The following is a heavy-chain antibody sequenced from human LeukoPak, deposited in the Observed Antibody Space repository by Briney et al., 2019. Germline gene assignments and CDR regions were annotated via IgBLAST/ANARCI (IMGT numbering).Heavy chain of an antibody. J-gene: IGHJ3*02. V-gene: IGHV3-20*04. Sequence: GGSLRLSCAVSGFTFDDYGMSWVRQAPGKGLEWVSGINWNGGSTGYADSVKGRFTISRDNAKNSLYLQMNSLRAEDTALYYCARGGLIVVKEKAFDIWGQGTMVTVSS. D-gene: IGHD3-22*01. CDR1: GFTFDDYG. CDR3: ARGGLIVVKEKAFDI. CDR2: INWNGGST.